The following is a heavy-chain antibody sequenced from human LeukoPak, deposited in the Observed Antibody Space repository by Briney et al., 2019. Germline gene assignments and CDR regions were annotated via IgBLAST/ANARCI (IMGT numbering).Heavy chain of an antibody. V-gene: IGHV3-23*01. CDR1: GFIFSNYA. CDR2: ISRIGGST. D-gene: IGHD1-1*01. J-gene: IGHJ4*02. Sequence: GGSLRLSCAASGFIFSNYALAWVRQAPGKGLEWVSGISRIGGSTHYADSVKGRFTISRDNSKNILYLQMNSLRAEDTALYYCAKDFVGTGNFRGGDYWGQGTLVTVSS. CDR3: AKDFVGTGNFRGGDY.